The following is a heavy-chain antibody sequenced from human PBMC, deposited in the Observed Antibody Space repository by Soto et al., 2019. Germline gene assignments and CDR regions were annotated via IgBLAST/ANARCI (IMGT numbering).Heavy chain of an antibody. J-gene: IGHJ6*02. CDR3: AREMYYDFWSGYRYYYYGMDV. V-gene: IGHV7-4-1*01. Sequence: GASVKVSCKASGYTFTSYAMNWVRQAPGQGLEWMGWINTNTGNPTYAQGFTGRFAFSLDTSVSTAYLQICSLKAEDTAVYYCAREMYYDFWSGYRYYYYGMDVWGQGTTVTVSS. CDR2: INTNTGNP. CDR1: GYTFTSYA. D-gene: IGHD3-3*01.